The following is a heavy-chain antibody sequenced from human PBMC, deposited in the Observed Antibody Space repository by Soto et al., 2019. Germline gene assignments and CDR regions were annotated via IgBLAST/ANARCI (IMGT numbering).Heavy chain of an antibody. CDR1: GFTFSSYA. J-gene: IGHJ4*02. CDR3: ARVPTMYSSSWMGHFDD. CDR2: ISYDGSNK. V-gene: IGHV3-30-3*01. D-gene: IGHD6-13*01. Sequence: GGSLRLSCAASGFTFSSYAMHWVRQAPGKGLEWVAVISYDGSNKYYADSVKGRFTISRDNSKNTLYLQMSSLRAEDTAVYYCARVPTMYSSSWMGHFDDWGPGTLVNVAS.